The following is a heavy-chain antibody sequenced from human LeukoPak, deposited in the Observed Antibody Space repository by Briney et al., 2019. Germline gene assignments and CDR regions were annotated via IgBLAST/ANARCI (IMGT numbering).Heavy chain of an antibody. J-gene: IGHJ3*02. Sequence: SETLSLTCTVWGGSHSSYYWLWMRHPTGKGLVWIGNIYDSGSTNHNPSLRSRVTISVDPSKDQFSLQLSSVTAADTAVYYCARRSVGSYYYAAFDIWGQGTMVTVSS. D-gene: IGHD1-26*01. CDR2: IYDSGST. CDR1: GGSHSSYY. V-gene: IGHV4-59*01. CDR3: ARRSVGSYYYAAFDI.